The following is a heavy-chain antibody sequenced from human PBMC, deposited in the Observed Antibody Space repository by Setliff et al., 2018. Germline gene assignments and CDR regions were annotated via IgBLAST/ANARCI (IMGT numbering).Heavy chain of an antibody. Sequence: PGGSLRLSCTASRSTISTYNMNWVRQAPGKGLEWVSSISSSSNYIYYAESLKGRFTISRDNAKNSLYLQMNSLRAEDTAVYYCARGTMIRGVRIGYYYYYYMDVWGRGTTVT. J-gene: IGHJ6*03. CDR1: RSTISTYN. CDR3: ARGTMIRGVRIGYYYYYYMDV. D-gene: IGHD3-10*01. CDR2: ISSSSNYI. V-gene: IGHV3-21*01.